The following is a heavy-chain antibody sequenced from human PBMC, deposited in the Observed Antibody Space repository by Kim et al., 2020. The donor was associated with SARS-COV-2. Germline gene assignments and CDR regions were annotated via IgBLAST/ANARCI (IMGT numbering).Heavy chain of an antibody. CDR3: AWSNYYDSSADAFDI. V-gene: IGHV4-59*13. Sequence: SETLSLTCTVSGGSISSYYWSWIRQPPGKGLEWIGYIYYSGSTNYNPSLKSRVTISVDTSKNQFSLKLSSVTAADTAVYYCAWSNYYDSSADAFDIWGQGTMVTVSS. CDR1: GGSISSYY. CDR2: IYYSGST. J-gene: IGHJ3*02. D-gene: IGHD3-22*01.